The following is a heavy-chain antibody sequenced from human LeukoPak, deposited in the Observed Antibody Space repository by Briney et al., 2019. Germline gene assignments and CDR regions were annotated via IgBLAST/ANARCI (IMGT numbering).Heavy chain of an antibody. CDR3: ARDDSCSSTSCYSY. J-gene: IGHJ4*02. V-gene: IGHV3-30-3*01. CDR2: ISYDGSNK. CDR1: GFTFSSYA. D-gene: IGHD2-2*01. Sequence: GGSLRLSCAASGFTFSSYAMHWVRQAPGKGLEWVAVISYDGSNKYYADSVKGRFTISRDNSKNTLYLQMNSLRAEDTAVYYCARDDSCSSTSCYSYWGQGTLVTVSS.